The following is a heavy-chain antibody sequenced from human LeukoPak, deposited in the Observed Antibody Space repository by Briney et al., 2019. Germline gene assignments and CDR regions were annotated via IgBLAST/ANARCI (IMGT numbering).Heavy chain of an antibody. CDR2: ITATGDTA. Sequence: PGGSLRLSCVASGFTFTKCAMSWIRQAPGKELEWVALITATGDTAYYADSVKGRFTISRDNSMNTVYMQMDSLRAEDTAIYYCAGDRNSDWYSPLDYWGQGSQVTVSP. V-gene: IGHV3-23*01. CDR3: AGDRNSDWYSPLDY. D-gene: IGHD6-19*01. CDR1: GFTFTKCA. J-gene: IGHJ4*02.